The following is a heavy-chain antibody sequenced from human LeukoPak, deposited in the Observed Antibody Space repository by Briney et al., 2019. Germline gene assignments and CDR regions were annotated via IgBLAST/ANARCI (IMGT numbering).Heavy chain of an antibody. J-gene: IGHJ3*02. CDR1: GFTFSSYA. CDR3: AREGLLWFGESHDAFDI. D-gene: IGHD3-10*01. V-gene: IGHV3-30*04. CDR2: ISYDGSNK. Sequence: GRSLRLSCAASGFTFSSYAMHWVRQAPGKGLEWVAVISYDGSNKYYADSVKGRFTISRDNSKNTLYLQMNSLRAEDTAVYYCAREGLLWFGESHDAFDIWGQGTMVTVSS.